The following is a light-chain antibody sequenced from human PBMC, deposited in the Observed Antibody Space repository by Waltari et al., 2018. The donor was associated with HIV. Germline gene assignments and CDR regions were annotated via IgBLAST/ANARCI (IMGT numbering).Light chain of an antibody. CDR1: QTILNN. CDR2: GAS. J-gene: IGKJ4*01. V-gene: IGKV3-15*01. CDR3: QQYNNWPLS. Sequence: EKVMTQSPATLSVSPGERATLSCRASQTILNNLAWYQQKPGQAPRLLSSGASTRASGVPARFSGSGSGTEFTLTISSLQSEDVAVYYCQQYNNWPLSFGGGTKVEIK.